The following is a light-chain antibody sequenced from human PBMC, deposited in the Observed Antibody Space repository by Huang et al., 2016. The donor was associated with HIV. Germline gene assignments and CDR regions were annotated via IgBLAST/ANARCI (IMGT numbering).Light chain of an antibody. CDR1: QSVSSN. V-gene: IGKV3-15*01. CDR2: AAS. Sequence: EIVMTQSPATLSVSPGERATLSCRASQSVSSNLAWYQQKHGQAPRLLIFAASSRATGIPARFSGSVSGTEFTLTISSLQSEDFAVYYCQQYNNWRTWTFGQGTKVEIK. CDR3: QQYNNWRTWT. J-gene: IGKJ1*01.